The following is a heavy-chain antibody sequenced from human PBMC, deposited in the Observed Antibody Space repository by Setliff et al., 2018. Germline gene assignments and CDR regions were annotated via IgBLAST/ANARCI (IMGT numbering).Heavy chain of an antibody. CDR3: AREEPYSSSWSWFDP. CDR2: IYYSGST. J-gene: IGHJ5*02. CDR1: GGSISSHY. V-gene: IGHV4-59*11. D-gene: IGHD6-13*01. Sequence: PSETLSLTCTVSGGSISSHYWSWIRQPPGKGLEWIGYIYYSGSTNYNPSLKSRVTISVDTSKNQFSLKLSSVTAADTAVYYCAREEPYSSSWSWFDPWGQGALVTVS.